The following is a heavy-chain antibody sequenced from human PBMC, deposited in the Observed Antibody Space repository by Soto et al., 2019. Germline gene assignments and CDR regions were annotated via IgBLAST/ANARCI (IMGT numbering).Heavy chain of an antibody. CDR1: GYTFTDYG. CDR2: ISAYNGNT. D-gene: IGHD3-10*01. CDR3: ARVSPSYGSGRNDDFDI. V-gene: IGHV1-18*04. Sequence: ASVKVSCKASGYTFTDYGISWVRQAPVQGLEWMGWISAYNGNTNYAQKLQGRVTMTTDTSTSTAYMELRSLRSDDTAVYYCARVSPSYGSGRNDDFDIGGQGTMVTVSS. J-gene: IGHJ3*02.